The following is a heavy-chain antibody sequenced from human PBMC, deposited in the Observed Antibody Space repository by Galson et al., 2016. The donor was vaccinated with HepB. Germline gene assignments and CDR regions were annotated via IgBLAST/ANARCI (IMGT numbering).Heavy chain of an antibody. Sequence: SETLSLTCTVSSYSITSGFYWGWVRQTPGKGLEWIGTIHHTGNTFYNPSLKSRVTMSLDTSKNQFSVNLTSVTAADTALYYCARQGGLLRYFHYWGQGTLVTVSS. CDR2: IHHTGNT. V-gene: IGHV4-38-2*02. J-gene: IGHJ1*01. D-gene: IGHD3-16*01. CDR3: ARQGGLLRYFHY. CDR1: SYSITSGFY.